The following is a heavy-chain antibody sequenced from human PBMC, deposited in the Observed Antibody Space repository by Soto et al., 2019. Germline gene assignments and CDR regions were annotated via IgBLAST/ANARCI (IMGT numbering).Heavy chain of an antibody. CDR1: GGSVSSGSYY. CDR3: ARDRDCDFWSCGYYYYGMDV. Sequence: PSETLSLTCTVSGGSVSSGSYYWSWIRQPPGKGLEWIGYIYYSGSTNYNPSLKSRVTISVDTSKDQFSLKLSSVTAADTAVYYCARDRDCDFWSCGYYYYGMDVWGQGTTVTVSS. D-gene: IGHD3-3*01. V-gene: IGHV4-61*01. J-gene: IGHJ6*02. CDR2: IYYSGST.